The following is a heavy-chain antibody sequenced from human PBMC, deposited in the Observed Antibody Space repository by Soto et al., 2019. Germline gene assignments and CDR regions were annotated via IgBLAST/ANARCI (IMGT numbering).Heavy chain of an antibody. CDR3: AKATATGGGAFEI. J-gene: IGHJ3*02. Sequence: QPGGSLRLSCAVSGFICSSYDMSRVRQAPGKGLEWVSTILVGGSTHYEDSVKGRFTISRDTSKNTVYLQMNSLTAGDTAVYYCAKATATGGGAFEIYGQGTLVTVS. CDR1: GFICSSYD. CDR2: ILVGGST. D-gene: IGHD2-8*02. V-gene: IGHV3-23*01.